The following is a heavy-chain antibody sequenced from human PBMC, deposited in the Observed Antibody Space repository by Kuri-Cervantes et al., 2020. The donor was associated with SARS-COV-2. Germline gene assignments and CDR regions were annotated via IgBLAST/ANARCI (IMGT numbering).Heavy chain of an antibody. CDR1: GFTFSSYD. Sequence: GESLKISCAACGFTFSSYDMHWVRQATGKGLEWVSAIGTAGDTYYPGSVKGQFTISRENAKNSLYLQMNSLRAGDTAVYYCATGLLWFGEFHYWGQGTLVTVSS. CDR2: IGTAGDT. V-gene: IGHV3-13*03. CDR3: ATGLLWFGEFHY. D-gene: IGHD3-10*01. J-gene: IGHJ4*02.